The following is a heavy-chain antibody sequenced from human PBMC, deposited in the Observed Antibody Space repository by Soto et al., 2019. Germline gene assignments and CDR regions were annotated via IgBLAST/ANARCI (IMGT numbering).Heavy chain of an antibody. V-gene: IGHV3-23*05. CDR3: AKGSGYYDSSGSPRYYYFDY. Sequence: GGSLRLSCAASGFNFSGYAMSWVRQAPGKGLEWVSGDTYYADSVKGRFTISRDNSKNTLYLQMNSLRAEDTAVYYCAKGSGYYDSSGSPRYYYFDYWGQGTLVTVSS. J-gene: IGHJ4*02. CDR2: DT. D-gene: IGHD3-22*01. CDR1: GFNFSGYA.